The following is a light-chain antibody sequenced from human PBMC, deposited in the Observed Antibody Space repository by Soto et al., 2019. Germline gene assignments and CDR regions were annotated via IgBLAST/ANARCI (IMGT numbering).Light chain of an antibody. CDR3: PQRSNWPRT. CDR2: DAS. CDR1: QSVSSY. J-gene: IGKJ2*01. V-gene: IGKV3-11*01. Sequence: EIVLTQSPATLSLSPGERATLSCRASQSVSSYFAWYQQKPGQAPRLLIYDASNRATGIPARFSGSGSGTDFTLTISSLEPEDFAGYYCPQRSNWPRTFGQGTKLEI.